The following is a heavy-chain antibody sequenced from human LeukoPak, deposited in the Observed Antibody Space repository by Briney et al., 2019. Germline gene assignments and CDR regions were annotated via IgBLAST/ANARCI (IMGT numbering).Heavy chain of an antibody. V-gene: IGHV3-21*01. Sequence: GGSLRLSCAASGFTFSSYSMNWVRQAPGKGLEWVSSITSRSTYINYADSAKGRFTISRDNAKNSLYLQMNSLRAEDTAVYYCARVLLGATTINSYYYYMDVWGKGTTVTVSS. CDR1: GFTFSSYS. CDR2: ITSRSTYI. D-gene: IGHD1-26*01. J-gene: IGHJ6*03. CDR3: ARVLLGATTINSYYYYMDV.